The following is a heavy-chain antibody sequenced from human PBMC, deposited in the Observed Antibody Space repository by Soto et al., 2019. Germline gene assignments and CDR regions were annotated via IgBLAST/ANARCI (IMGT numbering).Heavy chain of an antibody. Sequence: PSETLSLTCTVSGGSISSDYWSWIRQPPGKGLEWIGYIYYSGSTNYNPSLKSRVTISVDTSKNQFSLKLSSVTAADTAVYYCARGKHGDFGERGGVFDFWGQGTMVTVSS. CDR2: IYYSGST. D-gene: IGHD3-10*01. CDR1: GGSISSDY. V-gene: IGHV4-59*08. CDR3: ARGKHGDFGERGGVFDF. J-gene: IGHJ3*01.